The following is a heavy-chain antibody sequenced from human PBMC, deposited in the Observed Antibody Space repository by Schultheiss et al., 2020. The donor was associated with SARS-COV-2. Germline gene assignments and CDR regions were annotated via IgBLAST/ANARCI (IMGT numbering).Heavy chain of an antibody. Sequence: GESLKISCAGSGFTFSSYWMSWVRQAPGKGLEWVGHIKGGSDGGTADYAAPVKGRFTISRDDSKDTVFLQMNSLKVEDTAVYYCSTLILWFGESSFYFDYWGQGALVTVSS. CDR2: IKGGSDGGTA. V-gene: IGHV3-15*01. CDR3: STLILWFGESSFYFDY. D-gene: IGHD3-10*01. J-gene: IGHJ4*02. CDR1: GFTFSSYW.